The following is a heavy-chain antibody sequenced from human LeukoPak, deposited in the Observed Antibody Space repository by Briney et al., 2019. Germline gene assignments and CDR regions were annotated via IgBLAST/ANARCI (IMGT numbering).Heavy chain of an antibody. CDR2: ISGDGGST. V-gene: IGHV3-43*02. D-gene: IGHD6-19*01. Sequence: SGGSLRLSCAAPGFMFHDYAIHWVRQAPGKGLEWVSLISGDGGSTFYADSVKGRFTISRDNSKNSLYLQMNSLGSDDTALYYCARESESSGWYDYWGQGTLVTVSS. CDR3: ARESESSGWYDY. CDR1: GFMFHDYA. J-gene: IGHJ4*02.